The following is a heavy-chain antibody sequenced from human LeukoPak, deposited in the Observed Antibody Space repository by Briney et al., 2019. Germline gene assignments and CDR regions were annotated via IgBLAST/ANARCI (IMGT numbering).Heavy chain of an antibody. CDR3: ARIGIKNITSGWWFDP. D-gene: IGHD2/OR15-2a*01. CDR1: GGSINSYY. Sequence: SETLSLTCTVAGGSINSYYWSWIRHPPGKGLEWIGYIYYSGSTNYNPTLRSRVTISVDTSKNQFSLKLSSVTAADTAVYYRARIGIKNITSGWWFDPWGQGTLVTVSS. CDR2: IYYSGST. V-gene: IGHV4-59*01. J-gene: IGHJ5*02.